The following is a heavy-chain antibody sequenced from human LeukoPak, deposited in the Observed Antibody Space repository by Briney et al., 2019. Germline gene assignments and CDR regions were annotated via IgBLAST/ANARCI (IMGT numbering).Heavy chain of an antibody. V-gene: IGHV4-39*07. CDR2: IYYSGST. Sequence: SETLSLTCTVSGGSISSSSYYWGWIRQPPGKGLEWIGSIYYSGSTYYNPSLKSRVTVSVDTSKNQFSLKLSSVTAADTAVYSCARARGSSGWHDYWGQGTLVTVSS. J-gene: IGHJ4*02. CDR1: GGSISSSSYY. CDR3: ARARGSSGWHDY. D-gene: IGHD6-19*01.